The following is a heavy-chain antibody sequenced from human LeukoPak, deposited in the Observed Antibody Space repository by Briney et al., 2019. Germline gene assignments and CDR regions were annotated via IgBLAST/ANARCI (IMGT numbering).Heavy chain of an antibody. CDR2: IYYSGST. CDR1: GGSISSSSYY. V-gene: IGHV4-39*07. J-gene: IGHJ2*01. D-gene: IGHD3-22*01. Sequence: PSETLSLTCTVSGGSISSSSYYWGWIRQPPGKGLEWIGSIYYSGSTYYNPSLKSRVTISVDTSKNQFSLKLSSVTAADTAVYYCAGVETYYYDSSGYPDWYFDLWGRGTLVTVSS. CDR3: AGVETYYYDSSGYPDWYFDL.